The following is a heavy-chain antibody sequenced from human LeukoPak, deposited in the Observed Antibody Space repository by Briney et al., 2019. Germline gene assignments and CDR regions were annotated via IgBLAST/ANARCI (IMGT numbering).Heavy chain of an antibody. CDR1: GYSFTSYW. Sequence: GASLKISCKGSGYSFTSYWIGWVRQMPGKGLEWMGIIYPSDSDTRYSPSFQGQVTISADKSISTAYLQWSSLKASDTAMYYCARPTDNWTQGAFDIWGQGTMVTVSS. CDR2: IYPSDSDT. CDR3: ARPTDNWTQGAFDI. D-gene: IGHD1-1*01. J-gene: IGHJ3*02. V-gene: IGHV5-51*01.